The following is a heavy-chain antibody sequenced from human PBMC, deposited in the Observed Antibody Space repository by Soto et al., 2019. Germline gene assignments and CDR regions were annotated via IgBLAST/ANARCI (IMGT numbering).Heavy chain of an antibody. CDR3: ARGGKARPYYGDYVNRYFDY. Sequence: PSETLSLTCAVYGGSFSGYYWSWIRQPPGKGLEWIGEINHSGSTNYNPSLKSRVTISVDTSKNQFSLKLSSVTAADTAVYYCARGGKARPYYGDYVNRYFDYWGQGTLVTVSS. CDR1: GGSFSGYY. D-gene: IGHD4-17*01. V-gene: IGHV4-34*01. CDR2: INHSGST. J-gene: IGHJ4*02.